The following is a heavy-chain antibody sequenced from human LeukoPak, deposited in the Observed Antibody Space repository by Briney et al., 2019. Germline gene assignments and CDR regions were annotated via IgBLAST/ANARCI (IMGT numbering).Heavy chain of an antibody. CDR1: GGSISSGDYY. V-gene: IGHV4-30-4*01. CDR2: IYYSGST. D-gene: IGHD3-22*01. Sequence: SETLSLTCTVSGGSISSGDYYWSWIRQPPGKGLEWIGYIYYSGSTYYNPSLKSRVTISVDTSKNQFSLKLSSVTAADTAVYYCARGFPGYYYDGSAGYFDLWGRGTLVTVSS. CDR3: ARGFPGYYYDGSAGYFDL. J-gene: IGHJ2*01.